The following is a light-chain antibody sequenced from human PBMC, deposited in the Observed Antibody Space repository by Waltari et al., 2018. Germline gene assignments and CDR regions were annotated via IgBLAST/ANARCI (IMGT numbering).Light chain of an antibody. Sequence: DVVMSQSPLSLPVTLGQPASISCRSSQSLVHSDGFTYLNWFQQRPGRSPRRLIYKVSRRASGFPDRFSGSGSGTDFTLKISRVEAEDVRVYYCMQATNWPLTFGQGTKVEIK. CDR1: QSLVHSDGFTY. CDR2: KVS. CDR3: MQATNWPLT. V-gene: IGKV2-30*02. J-gene: IGKJ1*01.